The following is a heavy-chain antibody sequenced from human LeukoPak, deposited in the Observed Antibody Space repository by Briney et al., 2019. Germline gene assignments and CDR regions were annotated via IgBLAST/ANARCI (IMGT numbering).Heavy chain of an antibody. CDR3: AREYSQDEAFDI. D-gene: IGHD6-6*01. CDR2: IYSGGRT. V-gene: IGHV3-66*02. CDR1: GFTVSSNY. Sequence: GGSLTLSCAASGFTVSSNYMSWVRAAPGRGLGWVSVIYSGGRTYFADSVEGRFTISRDNSKNTLYLQMNSLRAEETAVYYCAREYSQDEAFDIWGQGTMVTVSS. J-gene: IGHJ3*02.